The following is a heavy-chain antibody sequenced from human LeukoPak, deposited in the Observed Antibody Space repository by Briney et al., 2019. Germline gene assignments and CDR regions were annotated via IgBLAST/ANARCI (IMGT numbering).Heavy chain of an antibody. CDR1: GDSISGSY. J-gene: IGHJ6*02. Sequence: SETLSLTCTVSGDSISGSYWTWVRQPPGQGLEWIGQIHYSGRADYNPSLKRRITISEDTSKNQMSLTLTSVTAADTAIYYCVKFGVDYDMGVWGQGTTVTVSS. CDR2: IHYSGRA. CDR3: VKFGVDYDMGV. V-gene: IGHV4-59*01. D-gene: IGHD3-16*01.